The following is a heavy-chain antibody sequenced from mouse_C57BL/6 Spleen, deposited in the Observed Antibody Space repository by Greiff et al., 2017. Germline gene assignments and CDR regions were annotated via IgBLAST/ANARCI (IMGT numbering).Heavy chain of an antibody. CDR1: GYTFTSYW. D-gene: IGHD3-2*02. V-gene: IGHV1-64*01. CDR3: ARIPTSSGYGFFDY. Sequence: QVQLKQPGAELVKPGASVKLSCKASGYTFTSYWMHWVKQRPGQGLEWIGMIHPNSGSTNYNEKFKSKATLTVDKSSSTAYMQLSSLTSEDSAVYYCARIPTSSGYGFFDYWGQGTTLTVSS. CDR2: IHPNSGST. J-gene: IGHJ2*01.